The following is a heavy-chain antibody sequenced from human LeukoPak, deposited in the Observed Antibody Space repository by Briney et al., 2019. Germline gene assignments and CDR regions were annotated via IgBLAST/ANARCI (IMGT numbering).Heavy chain of an antibody. D-gene: IGHD6-6*01. J-gene: IGHJ4*02. CDR1: GFTFSSYS. V-gene: IGHV3-48*04. CDR2: INPSGGTI. Sequence: GGSLRLSCAASGFTFSSYSMTWVRQAPGKGLECVSYINPSGGTIHYADSVKGRFTISRDNAKNSLFLQMSSLRAEDTAVYYCTRTPFSSSSYFDYWGQGTLVTVSS. CDR3: TRTPFSSSSYFDY.